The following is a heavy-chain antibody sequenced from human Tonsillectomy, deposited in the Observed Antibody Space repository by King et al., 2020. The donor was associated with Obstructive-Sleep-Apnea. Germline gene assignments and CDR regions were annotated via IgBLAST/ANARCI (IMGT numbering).Heavy chain of an antibody. CDR3: ARDSSYTATFDY. D-gene: IGHD5-18*01. V-gene: IGHV3-21*01. CDR1: GFTFSSYS. CDR2: ISSSSSYI. J-gene: IGHJ4*02. Sequence: VQLVESGGGLVKPGGSLRLSCAASGFTFSSYSMNWVRQAPGKGLEWVSSISSSSSYIYYADSVKGRFTISRDNAKNSLYLQMNSRRAEDTAVYYCARDSSYTATFDYWGQGTLVTVSS.